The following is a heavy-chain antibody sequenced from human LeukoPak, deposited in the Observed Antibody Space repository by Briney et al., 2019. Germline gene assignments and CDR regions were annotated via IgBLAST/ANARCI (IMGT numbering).Heavy chain of an antibody. V-gene: IGHV4-59*08. Sequence: SETLSLTCTVSGGSISSYYWSWIRQPPGKGLEWIGYIYYSGSTNYNPSLKSRVTISVDTSKNQFSLKLSSVTAADTAAYYCARGYSGYDYHFDYWGQGTLVTVSS. J-gene: IGHJ4*02. CDR3: ARGYSGYDYHFDY. CDR2: IYYSGST. D-gene: IGHD5-12*01. CDR1: GGSISSYY.